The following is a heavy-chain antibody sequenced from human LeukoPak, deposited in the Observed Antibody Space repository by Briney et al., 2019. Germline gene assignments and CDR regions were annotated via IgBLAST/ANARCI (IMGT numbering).Heavy chain of an antibody. CDR1: GFTFDDYG. J-gene: IGHJ4*02. CDR3: TRGYYFDSSGYYYDY. D-gene: IGHD3-22*01. Sequence: PGRSLRLSCAASGFTFDDYGMHWVRQAPGKGLEWVSGISWNSGTIGYADSVRGRFTISRDNAKNSLYLQMNSLRAEDTALYYCTRGYYFDSSGYYYDYWGQGTLVTVSS. CDR2: ISWNSGTI. V-gene: IGHV3-9*01.